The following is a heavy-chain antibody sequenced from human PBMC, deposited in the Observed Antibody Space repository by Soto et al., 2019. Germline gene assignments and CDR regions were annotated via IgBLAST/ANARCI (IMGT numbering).Heavy chain of an antibody. CDR1: GFTFSSYA. D-gene: IGHD2-2*01. V-gene: IGHV3-23*01. Sequence: PGGSLRLSYAASGFTFSSYAMSWVRQAPGRGLEWVSAISGSGGSTYYADSVKGRFTISRDNSKNTLYLQMNSLRAEDTAVYYCVKGGRYCSSTSCPRYFDYWGQGTLVTVSS. CDR3: VKGGRYCSSTSCPRYFDY. J-gene: IGHJ4*02. CDR2: ISGSGGST.